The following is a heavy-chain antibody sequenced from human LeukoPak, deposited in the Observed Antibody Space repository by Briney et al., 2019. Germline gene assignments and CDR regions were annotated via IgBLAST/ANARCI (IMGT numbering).Heavy chain of an antibody. CDR2: INHSGGT. CDR3: ARDRPSSGFDY. D-gene: IGHD6-19*01. J-gene: IGHJ4*02. V-gene: IGHV4-34*01. CDR1: GGSFSGYY. Sequence: TSETLSLTCAVYGGSFSGYYWSWIRQPPGKGLEWIGEINHSGGTNYNPSLKSRVTISVDTSKNQFSLKLSSVTAADTAVYYCARDRPSSGFDYWGQGTLVTVSS.